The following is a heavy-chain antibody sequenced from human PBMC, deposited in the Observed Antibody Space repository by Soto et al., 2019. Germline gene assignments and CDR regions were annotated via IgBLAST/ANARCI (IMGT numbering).Heavy chain of an antibody. CDR2: ISDDGIND. V-gene: IGHV3-30-3*01. D-gene: IGHD3-10*01. Sequence: QVQVVESGGGVVQPGRSLRLSCAASGFTFSTYAMHWVRQAPGKGLEWVAVISDDGINDYYADSEKGRITISRDNSKNTLYLHLNSLRAEDTAVYYCAKGSAGHYNSGTLLDWGQGTLVTVSS. CDR1: GFTFSTYA. J-gene: IGHJ4*02. CDR3: AKGSAGHYNSGTLLD.